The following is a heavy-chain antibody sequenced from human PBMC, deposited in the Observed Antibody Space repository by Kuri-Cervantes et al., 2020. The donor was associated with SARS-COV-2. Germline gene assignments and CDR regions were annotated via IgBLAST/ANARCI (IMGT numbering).Heavy chain of an antibody. D-gene: IGHD6-6*01. CDR3: ARTYSSSSLFYDY. Sequence: TLSLTCAVSGGSISRSNWWSWVRQPPGKGLEWIGEIYHSGSTNYNPSLKSRVTISVDKSKNQFSLKLSSVTAADTAVYYCARTYSSSSLFYDYWGQGTLVTVSS. CDR1: GGSISRSNW. V-gene: IGHV4-4*02. J-gene: IGHJ4*02. CDR2: IYHSGST.